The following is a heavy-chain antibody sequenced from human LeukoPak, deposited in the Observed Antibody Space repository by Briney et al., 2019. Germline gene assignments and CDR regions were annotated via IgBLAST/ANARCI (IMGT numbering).Heavy chain of an antibody. Sequence: GGSLRLSCAASGFTFSSYEMNWVRQAPGKGLEWVSYISSSGSTIYYADSVKGRFTISRDNAKNSLYLQMDSLRAEDTAVYYCAGYSGSYYYYYMDVWGKGTTVTISS. J-gene: IGHJ6*03. V-gene: IGHV3-48*03. CDR1: GFTFSSYE. CDR2: ISSSGSTI. D-gene: IGHD3-10*01. CDR3: AGYSGSYYYYYMDV.